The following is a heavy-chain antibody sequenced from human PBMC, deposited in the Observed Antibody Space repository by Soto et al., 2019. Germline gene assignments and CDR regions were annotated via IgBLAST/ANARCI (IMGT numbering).Heavy chain of an antibody. CDR2: TGSGTGPG. J-gene: IGHJ4*02. D-gene: IGHD2-8*02. CDR3: ARRDTGGFYRFFDS. V-gene: IGHV1-69*06. CDR1: GGSLSTNP. Sequence: ASVKVSCKASGGSLSTNPISWVRQAPGQGLEWMGGTGSGTGPGNHAQEFQGRLTVTADKSTSTVYMELTNLSSEDTAVYYCARRDTGGFYRFFDSWGQGTLVTVSS.